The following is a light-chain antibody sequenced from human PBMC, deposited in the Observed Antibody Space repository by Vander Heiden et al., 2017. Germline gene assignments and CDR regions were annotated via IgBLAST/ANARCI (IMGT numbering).Light chain of an antibody. Sequence: IQMTQSPPSLSASVGDRVTISCRASQTISTFLNWYQQRPGKAPQLLIYAASSLHSGVPSRFGGSGSGTDFTLTITSLQPEDFATYFCQQTYSNPGTFGQGTKVEIK. J-gene: IGKJ1*01. CDR3: QQTYSNPGT. CDR2: AAS. CDR1: QTISTF. V-gene: IGKV1-39*01.